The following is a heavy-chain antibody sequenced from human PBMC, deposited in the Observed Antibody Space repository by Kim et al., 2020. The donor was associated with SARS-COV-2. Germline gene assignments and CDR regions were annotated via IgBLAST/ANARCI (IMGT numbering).Heavy chain of an antibody. CDR1: GGSISSSSYY. CDR2: IYYSGST. Sequence: SETLSLTCTVSGGSISSSSYYWGWIRQPPGKGLEWIGSIYYSGSTYYNPSLKSRVTISVDTSKNQFSLKLSSVTAADTAVYYCARPILWFGELSDAFDIWGQGTMVTVSS. J-gene: IGHJ3*02. CDR3: ARPILWFGELSDAFDI. V-gene: IGHV4-39*01. D-gene: IGHD3-10*01.